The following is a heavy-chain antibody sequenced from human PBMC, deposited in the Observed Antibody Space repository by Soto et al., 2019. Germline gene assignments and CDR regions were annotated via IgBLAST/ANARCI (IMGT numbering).Heavy chain of an antibody. D-gene: IGHD4-17*01. J-gene: IGHJ5*02. V-gene: IGHV3-30-3*01. CDR2: ISYDGSNK. CDR3: ARGYGDWSGNWFDP. Sequence: QVQLVESGGGVVQPGRSLRLSCAASGFTFSSYAMHWVRQAPGKGLEWVAVISYDGSNKYYADSVKGRFTISRDNSKNTLYLQMNSLRAEDTAVYSCARGYGDWSGNWFDPWGQGTLVTVSS. CDR1: GFTFSSYA.